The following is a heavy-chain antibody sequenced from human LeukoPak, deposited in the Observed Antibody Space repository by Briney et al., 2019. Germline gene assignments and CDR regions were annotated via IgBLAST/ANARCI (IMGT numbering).Heavy chain of an antibody. Sequence: ASVKVSCKASGYTFTSYDINWVRQATGQGLEWMGWMNPNSGNTDYAQKFQGRVTMTRDTSISTAYMELSRLRSDDTAVYYCARDFAPLCDYWGQGTLVTVSS. CDR1: GYTFTSYD. V-gene: IGHV1-8*01. J-gene: IGHJ4*02. D-gene: IGHD3-9*01. CDR3: ARDFAPLCDY. CDR2: MNPNSGNT.